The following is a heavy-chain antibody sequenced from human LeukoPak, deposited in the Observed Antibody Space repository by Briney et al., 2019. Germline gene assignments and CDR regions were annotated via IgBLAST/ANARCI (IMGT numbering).Heavy chain of an antibody. J-gene: IGHJ4*02. Sequence: PGGSLRLSCAASGFTFSSYSMNWVRQAPGKGLEWVSSISSSSSYIYYADSVKGRFTISRDNAKNSLYLQMNSLRAEDTAVYYCARSIAARGVIDYWGQGTLVTVS. CDR3: ARSIAARGVIDY. D-gene: IGHD6-6*01. V-gene: IGHV3-21*01. CDR1: GFTFSSYS. CDR2: ISSSSSYI.